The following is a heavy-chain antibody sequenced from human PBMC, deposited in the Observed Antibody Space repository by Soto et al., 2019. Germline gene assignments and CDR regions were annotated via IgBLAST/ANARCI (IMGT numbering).Heavy chain of an antibody. Sequence: EVQLVETGGGLIQPGGSLRLSCAASGLTVSSNYMNWVRQAPGKGLEWVSVLYSGGSTHYAGSVKRRFSISRDNSRNTVYLQLNSLGVEDAGIYDCGRGRPGDGGDGFDIWGHGTMVTVSS. V-gene: IGHV3-53*02. CDR2: LYSGGST. CDR3: GRGRPGDGGDGFDI. D-gene: IGHD3-10*01. CDR1: GLTVSSNY. J-gene: IGHJ3*02.